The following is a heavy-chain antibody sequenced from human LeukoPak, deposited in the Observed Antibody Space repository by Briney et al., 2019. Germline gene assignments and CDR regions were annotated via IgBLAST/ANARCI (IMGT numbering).Heavy chain of an antibody. J-gene: IGHJ4*02. Sequence: SETLSLTCTVSGYSISSGYYWGWIRQPPGKGLEWIGSIYHSGSTYYNPSLKSRVTISVDTSKNQFSLKLSSVTAADTAVYYCARVGTTVTKLNYWGQGTLVTVSS. D-gene: IGHD4-17*01. CDR2: IYHSGST. V-gene: IGHV4-38-2*02. CDR3: ARVGTTVTKLNY. CDR1: GYSISSGYY.